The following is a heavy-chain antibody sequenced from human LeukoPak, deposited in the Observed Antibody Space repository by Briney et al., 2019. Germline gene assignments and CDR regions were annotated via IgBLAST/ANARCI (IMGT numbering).Heavy chain of an antibody. CDR1: SRSMSSGSYY. J-gene: IGHJ3*02. D-gene: IGHD6-19*01. CDR3: ARDGAVAGTSDAFDI. Sequence: PSETLSLTCTVSSRSMSSGSYYWGWLRRPGGKGLEWLGRLYTSGSTNYNPSLKRRVTISVDTSKNQFSLKLSSVTAADTAVYYCARDGAVAGTSDAFDIWGQGTTVTVSS. CDR2: LYTSGST. V-gene: IGHV4-61*02.